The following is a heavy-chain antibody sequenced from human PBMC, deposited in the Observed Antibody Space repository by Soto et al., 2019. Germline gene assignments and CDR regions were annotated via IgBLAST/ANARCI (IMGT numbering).Heavy chain of an antibody. V-gene: IGHV1-8*01. D-gene: IGHD4-4*01. J-gene: IGHJ1*01. CDR3: ARGRAPGGDYRSYFHR. Sequence: QVQLVQSGADVKKPGASVKVSCKASGYTFTTYDINWVRQAAGQGLEWMGWMNPNSGNTGYAQKFQGRVIMTRNTSTSTGYMELSGLTSADTAVYYCARGRAPGGDYRSYFHRWGQGTLVTVSS. CDR2: MNPNSGNT. CDR1: GYTFTTYD.